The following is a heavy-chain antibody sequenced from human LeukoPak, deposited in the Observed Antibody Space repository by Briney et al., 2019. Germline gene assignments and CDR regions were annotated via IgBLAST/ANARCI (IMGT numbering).Heavy chain of an antibody. D-gene: IGHD6-19*01. V-gene: IGHV1-24*01. J-gene: IGHJ4*02. CDR2: FDPEDGET. CDR3: ATDSSLYNIAVAAFDY. CDR1: GYTLTELP. Sequence: ASVKVSCKVSGYTLTELPMHWVRQAPGKGLEWMGGFDPEDGETIYAQKFQGRVTMTEDTSTDTAYMELSSLRSEDTAVYYCATDSSLYNIAVAAFDYWGQGTLVTVSS.